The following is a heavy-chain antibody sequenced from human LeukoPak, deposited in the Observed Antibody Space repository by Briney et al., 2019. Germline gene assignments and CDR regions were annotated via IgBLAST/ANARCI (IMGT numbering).Heavy chain of an antibody. Sequence: GGSLRLSCAASGFTFSTYDMHWGRQAPGKGLEWVALIWYDGSNEKYADSVKGRFTISRDNSKNTLHLQMNSLRAEDTAVYYCARVSGYSSRWYFDYWGQGTPGTVSS. CDR2: IWYDGSNE. CDR3: ARVSGYSSRWYFDY. V-gene: IGHV3-33*01. CDR1: GFTFSTYD. J-gene: IGHJ4*02. D-gene: IGHD6-13*01.